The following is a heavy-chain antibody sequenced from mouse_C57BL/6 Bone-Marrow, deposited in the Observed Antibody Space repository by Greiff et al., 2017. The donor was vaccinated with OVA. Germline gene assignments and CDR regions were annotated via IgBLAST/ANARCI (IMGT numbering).Heavy chain of an antibody. CDR2: ILPGSGST. Sequence: VQLQQSGAELMKPGASVKLSCKATGYTFTGYWIEWVKQRPGHGLEWIGEILPGSGSTNYNAKFKGKATLTADTSSNTAYMQLSSLTTEDSAINYCSRRVTLAVLDYWGQGTSLTVSS. CDR3: SRRVTLAVLDY. D-gene: IGHD2-12*01. J-gene: IGHJ2*02. V-gene: IGHV1-9*01. CDR1: GYTFTGYW.